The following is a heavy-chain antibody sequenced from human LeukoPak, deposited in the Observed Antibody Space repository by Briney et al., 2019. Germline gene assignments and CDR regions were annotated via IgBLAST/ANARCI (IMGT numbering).Heavy chain of an antibody. Sequence: ASVKDSCKASGYTFTGYYLHWVRQAPGQGLEWMGWINPNSGGTNYAQKFQGRVTMTRDTSISTAYMELSRLRSDDTAVYYCARVRSSIVLFDYWGQGTLVTVSS. D-gene: IGHD2-21*01. J-gene: IGHJ4*02. CDR3: ARVRSSIVLFDY. CDR2: INPNSGGT. V-gene: IGHV1-2*02. CDR1: GYTFTGYY.